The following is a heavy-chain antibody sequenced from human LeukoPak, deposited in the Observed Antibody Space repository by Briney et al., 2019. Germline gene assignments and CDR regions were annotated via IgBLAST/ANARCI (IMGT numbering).Heavy chain of an antibody. CDR2: IYYSGST. Sequence: SETLSLTCTVSGGSISSSNYYWGWIRQPPGKGLEWIGNIYYSGSTYYNPSLKSRVTISVDTSKNQFSLKLSSVTAADTAVYYCARLFYYDSRGYPYYFDYWGQGTLVTVSS. J-gene: IGHJ4*02. D-gene: IGHD3-22*01. CDR3: ARLFYYDSRGYPYYFDY. V-gene: IGHV4-39*01. CDR1: GGSISSSNYY.